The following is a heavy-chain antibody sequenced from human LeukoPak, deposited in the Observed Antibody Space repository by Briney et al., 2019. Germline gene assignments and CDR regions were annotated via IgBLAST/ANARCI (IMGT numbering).Heavy chain of an antibody. Sequence: SETLSVTCTVSGGSISSRSYYWVWIRQPPGKRPEWIGSIYCSGSTYYNPSLQSQVTISVDTSKTQFSLQLSSVTAADTAVYYCAGGSGWYAYYYYYGMDVWGQGTTVTVSS. CDR2: IYCSGST. D-gene: IGHD6-19*01. J-gene: IGHJ6*02. CDR3: AGGSGWYAYYYYYGMDV. V-gene: IGHV4-39*01. CDR1: GGSISSRSYY.